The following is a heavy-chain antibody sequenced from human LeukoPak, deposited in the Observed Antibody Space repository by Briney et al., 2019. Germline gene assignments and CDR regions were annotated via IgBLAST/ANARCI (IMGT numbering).Heavy chain of an antibody. Sequence: SVKVSCKASGGTFSSYAISWVRQAPGQGLEWMGRIIPILGIADYAQKFQGRVTITADKSTSTAYMELSSLRSEDTAVYYCARPHYYGSLRFDPWGQGTLVTVSS. CDR2: IIPILGIA. D-gene: IGHD3-10*01. CDR3: ARPHYYGSLRFDP. CDR1: GGTFSSYA. J-gene: IGHJ5*02. V-gene: IGHV1-69*04.